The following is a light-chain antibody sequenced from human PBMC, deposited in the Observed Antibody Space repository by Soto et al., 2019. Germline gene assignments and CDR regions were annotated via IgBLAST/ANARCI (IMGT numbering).Light chain of an antibody. V-gene: IGKV3-15*01. CDR1: REVSSN. CDR2: VAP. J-gene: IGKJ1*01. Sequence: DIVMTQSPATLSVSPGETASLSCRANREVSSNVVWYQHKSGQPPRVLVYVAPLMATGVPDRFSGSGSGTEFVLTISGLQADDLAVYYCLRYHMWPSWTFGQGTKVEMK. CDR3: LRYHMWPSWT.